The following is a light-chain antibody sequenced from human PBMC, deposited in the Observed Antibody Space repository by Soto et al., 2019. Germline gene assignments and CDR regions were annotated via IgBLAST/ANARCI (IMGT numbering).Light chain of an antibody. J-gene: IGLJ1*01. V-gene: IGLV2-14*01. Sequence: QSALTQPASVSGSPGQSITISCTGTSSDVGAYNFVSWYQQFPGKAPKLMIYEVSNRPSGVSNRFSGSKSGNTASLTISGLQAEDEADYYCSSFRSGSTLFGTGTKLTVL. CDR2: EVS. CDR1: SSDVGAYNF. CDR3: SSFRSGSTL.